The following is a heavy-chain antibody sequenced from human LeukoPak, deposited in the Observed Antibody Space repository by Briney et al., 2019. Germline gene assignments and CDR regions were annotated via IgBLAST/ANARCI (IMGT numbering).Heavy chain of an antibody. D-gene: IGHD4-17*01. V-gene: IGHV4-39*01. CDR1: GGSIISSNHY. CDR3: GRTVTRRYYFDY. CDR2: IYYSGGT. Sequence: PSETLSLTCTVSGGSIISSNHYWGWIRQPPGKGLEWIGSIYYSGGTYYNPSLRSRVTVSVDSSNNQFSLKLTSVTAADTAVHYCGRTVTRRYYFDYWGQGTVVTVSS. J-gene: IGHJ4*02.